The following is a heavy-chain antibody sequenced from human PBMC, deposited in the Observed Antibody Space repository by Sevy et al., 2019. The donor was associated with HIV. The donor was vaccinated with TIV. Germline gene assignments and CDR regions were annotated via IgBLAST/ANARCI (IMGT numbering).Heavy chain of an antibody. CDR3: ARESYYYDSSGYQYYYGMDV. CDR1: GFTFSSYS. D-gene: IGHD3-22*01. Sequence: GGSLRLSCAASGFTFSSYSMNWVRQAPGKGLEWVSSISSSSSYIYYADSVKGRFAISRDNAKNSLYLQMNSLRAEDTAVYYCARESYYYDSSGYQYYYGMDVWGQGTTVTVSS. V-gene: IGHV3-21*01. J-gene: IGHJ6*02. CDR2: ISSSSSYI.